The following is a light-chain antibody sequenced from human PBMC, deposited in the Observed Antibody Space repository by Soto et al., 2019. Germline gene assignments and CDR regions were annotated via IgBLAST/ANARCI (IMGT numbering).Light chain of an antibody. CDR1: QSVSSN. CDR3: QQYSTSSWT. J-gene: IGKJ1*01. V-gene: IGKV3D-15*01. Sequence: EIVMTQSPATLSVSPGERATLSCRASQSVSSNLAWYQQKPGQAPRLLIYGASSRATGIPDRFSGSGSGTEFTLTISSLQADDSATYYCQQYSTSSWTFGQGTKVDIK. CDR2: GAS.